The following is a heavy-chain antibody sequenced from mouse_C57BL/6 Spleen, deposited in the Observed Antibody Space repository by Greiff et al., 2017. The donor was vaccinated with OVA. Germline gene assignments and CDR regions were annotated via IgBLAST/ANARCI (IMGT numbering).Heavy chain of an antibody. V-gene: IGHV5-15*01. CDR3: ARHGDYYGSSYGYFDV. CDR1: GFTFSDYG. J-gene: IGHJ1*03. CDR2: ISNLAYSI. D-gene: IGHD1-1*01. Sequence: EVQVVESGGGLVQPGGSLKLSCAASGFTFSDYGMAWVRQAPRKGPEWVAFISNLAYSIYYADTVTGRFTISRENAKNTLYLEMSSLRSEDTAMYYCARHGDYYGSSYGYFDVWGTGTTVTVSS.